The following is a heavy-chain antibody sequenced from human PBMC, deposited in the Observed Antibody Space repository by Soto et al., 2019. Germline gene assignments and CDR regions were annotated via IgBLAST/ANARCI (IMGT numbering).Heavy chain of an antibody. CDR1: GFTFSSYA. CDR2: ISGSGGST. CDR3: AKEGGPIVVVVVNYFDY. D-gene: IGHD2-15*01. V-gene: IGHV3-23*01. J-gene: IGHJ4*03. Sequence: GGSLRLSCAASGFTFSSYAMSWVRQAPGKGLEWVSAISGSGGSTYYADSVKGRFTISRDNSKNTLYLQMNSLRVEDTAVYYCAKEGGPIVVVVVNYFDYWGKGTMVTVSS.